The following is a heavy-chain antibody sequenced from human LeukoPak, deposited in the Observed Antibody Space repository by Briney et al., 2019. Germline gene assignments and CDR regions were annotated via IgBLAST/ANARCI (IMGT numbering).Heavy chain of an antibody. V-gene: IGHV3-30*04. Sequence: GGSLRLSCAASGFTFSSYAMHWVRQAPGKWLEWVAVISYDGSNKYYADSVKGRFTISRDNSKNTLYLQMNSLRAEDTAVYYCARATYGSGDYWGQGTLVTVSS. CDR2: ISYDGSNK. CDR3: ARATYGSGDY. D-gene: IGHD3-10*01. J-gene: IGHJ4*02. CDR1: GFTFSSYA.